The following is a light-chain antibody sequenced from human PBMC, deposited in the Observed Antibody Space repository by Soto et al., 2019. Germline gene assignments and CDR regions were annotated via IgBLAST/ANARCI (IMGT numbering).Light chain of an antibody. CDR2: SAS. V-gene: IGKV3-20*01. CDR1: QSVSSSH. CDR3: QRYGG. J-gene: IGKJ1*01. Sequence: ELVLTQSPGTLSLSPGERATLSCRASQSVSSSHLAWYQQKPGQAPRLLIYSASSRATGIPDRFSGSGSGTDFTLTISRLEPEDFAVYYCQRYGGFGQGTKVDI.